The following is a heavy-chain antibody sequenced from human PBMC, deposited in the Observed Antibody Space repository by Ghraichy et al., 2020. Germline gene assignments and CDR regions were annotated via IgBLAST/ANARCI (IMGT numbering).Heavy chain of an antibody. CDR2: ISSYSTTI. J-gene: IGHJ4*02. V-gene: IGHV3-48*02. Sequence: ESLNISCAASGFVFSSYSMNWVRQAPGKGLEWISYISSYSTTIYYAESVKGRFSISRDNAKNSLDLQMSSLRDEDTAVYYCARDLWFGESRHFDYWGQGALVTVS. CDR3: ARDLWFGESRHFDY. CDR1: GFVFSSYS. D-gene: IGHD3-10*01.